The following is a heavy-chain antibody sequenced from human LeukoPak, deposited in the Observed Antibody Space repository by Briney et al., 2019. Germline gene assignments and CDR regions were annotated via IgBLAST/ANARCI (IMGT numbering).Heavy chain of an antibody. CDR3: ARAWELLPFDY. J-gene: IGHJ4*02. D-gene: IGHD1-26*01. CDR1: GFTFSSYG. V-gene: IGHV3-33*01. Sequence: GGSLRLSCAASGFTFSSYGMHWVRQAPGKGLEWVAVIWYDGSNKYYADSVKGRFTISRDNSKNTLYLQMNSLRAEDTAVYYCARAWELLPFDYWGQGTLVTVSS. CDR2: IWYDGSNK.